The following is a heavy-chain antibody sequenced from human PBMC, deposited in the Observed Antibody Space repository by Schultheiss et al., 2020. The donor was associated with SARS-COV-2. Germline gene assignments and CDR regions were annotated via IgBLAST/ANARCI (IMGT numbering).Heavy chain of an antibody. D-gene: IGHD6-19*01. V-gene: IGHV3-9*01. CDR1: GFTFDDYA. Sequence: SLKISCAASGFTFDDYAMHWVRQAPGKGLEWVSGISWNSGSIGYADSVKGRFTISRDNAKNSLYLQMNSLRAEDTAVYYCARDQPGIAVAGIRLIYAFDIWGQGTMVTVSS. J-gene: IGHJ3*02. CDR2: ISWNSGSI. CDR3: ARDQPGIAVAGIRLIYAFDI.